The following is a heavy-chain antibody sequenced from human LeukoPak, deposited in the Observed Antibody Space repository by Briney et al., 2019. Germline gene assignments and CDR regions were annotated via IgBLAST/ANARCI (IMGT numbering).Heavy chain of an antibody. D-gene: IGHD1-26*01. CDR3: ARAVGATQFDY. Sequence: PGGSLRLSCAASGFTFSSYWMSWVRQAPGKGLEWVANIKQDGSEKFYVDSVKGRFTISRDNDKNSLCLQMNSLRAEDTAVYYCARAVGATQFDYWGQGILVTVSS. V-gene: IGHV3-7*04. CDR1: GFTFSSYW. J-gene: IGHJ4*02. CDR2: IKQDGSEK.